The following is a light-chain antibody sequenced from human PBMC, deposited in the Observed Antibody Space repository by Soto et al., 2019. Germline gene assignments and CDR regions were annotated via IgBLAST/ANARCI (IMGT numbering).Light chain of an antibody. CDR3: AAWDDGLSGYYV. CDR2: ENN. J-gene: IGLJ1*01. CDR1: PSNIGNNS. V-gene: IGLV1-47*01. Sequence: QSALTQPPSASGTPGQRITISCSGSPSNIGNNSVSWCQQFPGTAPKLLIYENNQRPSGVPDRFSGSKSGTSASLAISGLRSEDEADYYCAAWDDGLSGYYVFGTGTKVTVL.